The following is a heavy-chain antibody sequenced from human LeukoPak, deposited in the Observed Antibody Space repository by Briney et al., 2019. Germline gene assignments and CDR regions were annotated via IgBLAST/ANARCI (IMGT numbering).Heavy chain of an antibody. CDR1: GFTFSSYE. V-gene: IGHV3-48*03. Sequence: QPGGSLRLSCAASGFTFSSYEMNWVRQAPGKGLEWVSYISSSGSTIYYADSGKGRLTISRDNAKNSLYLKRNSLRAENTAVYYCARVTRDGGGWFVYWGQGTLVSVSS. CDR3: ARVTRDGGGWFVY. D-gene: IGHD6-19*01. CDR2: ISSSGSTI. J-gene: IGHJ4*02.